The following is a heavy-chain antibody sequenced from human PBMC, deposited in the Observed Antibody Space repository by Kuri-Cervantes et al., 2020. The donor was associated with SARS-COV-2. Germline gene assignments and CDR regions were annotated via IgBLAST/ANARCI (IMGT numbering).Heavy chain of an antibody. CDR3: ARRFYGSSWYNYYYYGMDV. CDR2: MNPNSGNT. V-gene: IGHV1-8*01. Sequence: ASVKVSCKASGYTFTSYDINWVRQATGQGLEWMGWMNPNSGNTGYAQKFQGRVTMTRNTSISTAYMELSSLRSEDTAVYYCARRFYGSSWYNYYYYGMDVWGQETTVTVSS. CDR1: GYTFTSYD. J-gene: IGHJ6*02. D-gene: IGHD6-13*01.